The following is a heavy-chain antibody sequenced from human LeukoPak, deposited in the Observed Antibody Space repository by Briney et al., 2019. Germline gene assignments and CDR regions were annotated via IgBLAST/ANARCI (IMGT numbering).Heavy chain of an antibody. CDR3: ARATSNDYVWGSYRQNAYFDY. D-gene: IGHD3-16*02. V-gene: IGHV4-59*08. CDR1: GGSISSYY. J-gene: IGHJ4*02. CDR2: IYYSGST. Sequence: SETLSLTCTVSGGSISSYYWSWIRQPPGKGLEWIGYIYYSGSTNYNPSLKSRVTISVDTSKNQFSLKLSSVTAADTAVYYCARATSNDYVWGSYRQNAYFDYWGQGTLVTVSS.